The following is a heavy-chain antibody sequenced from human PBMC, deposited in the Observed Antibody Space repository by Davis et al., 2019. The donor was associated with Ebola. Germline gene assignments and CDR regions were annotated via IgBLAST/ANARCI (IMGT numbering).Heavy chain of an antibody. J-gene: IGHJ6*02. CDR1: GGSFSGYY. D-gene: IGHD2-15*01. Sequence: MPSETLSLTCAVYGGSFSGYYWSWIRQPPGKGLEWIGEINHSGSTNYNPSLKSRVTISVDTSKNQFSLKLSSVTAADTAVYYCASSPWICSGGSCYYYGMDVWGQGTTVTVSS. V-gene: IGHV4-34*01. CDR3: ASSPWICSGGSCYYYGMDV. CDR2: INHSGST.